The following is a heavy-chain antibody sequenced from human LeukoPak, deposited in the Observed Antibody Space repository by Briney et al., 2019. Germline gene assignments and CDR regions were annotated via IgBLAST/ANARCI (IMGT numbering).Heavy chain of an antibody. J-gene: IGHJ4*02. CDR3: ARENIPAFSRVVLDY. V-gene: IGHV3-21*01. CDR1: GFTFSSYS. Sequence: PGGSLRLSCAASGFTFSSYSMNWVRQAPGKGLEWVSSISSSSSYIYYADSVKGRFTISRDNAKNSLYLQMNSLRAEDTAVYYCARENIPAFSRVVLDYWGQGTLVTVSS. D-gene: IGHD3-10*01. CDR2: ISSSSSYI.